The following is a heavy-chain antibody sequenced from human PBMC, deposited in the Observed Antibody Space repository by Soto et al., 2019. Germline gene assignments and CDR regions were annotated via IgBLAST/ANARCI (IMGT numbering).Heavy chain of an antibody. CDR2: ISYDGNYK. J-gene: IGHJ4*02. D-gene: IGHD6-13*01. V-gene: IGHV3-30-3*01. Sequence: GWSLRLSCAASEFSFSNYAIHWVRQAPGKGLEWVSSISYDGNYKYYADSVKGRFTISRDNSKNTLYLQMNSLRAEDTAVYYCARDESGWYRYYFDYWGQGTLVTVSS. CDR1: EFSFSNYA. CDR3: ARDESGWYRYYFDY.